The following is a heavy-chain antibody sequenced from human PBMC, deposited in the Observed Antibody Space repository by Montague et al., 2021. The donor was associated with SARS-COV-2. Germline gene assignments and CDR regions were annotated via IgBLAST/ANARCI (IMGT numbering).Heavy chain of an antibody. D-gene: IGHD6-13*01. J-gene: IGHJ4*02. CDR2: ITHSGST. V-gene: IGHV4-34*01. Sequence: SETLSLTCAVYGGSFSGYYWSWIRQPPGKGLEWIGEITHSGSTNXNPSLKSRVTISLDTSTNQFSLKLSSVTAADTAVYYCARGRYGSSWYGTKYYFDYWGQGTLVTVSS. CDR3: ARGRYGSSWYGTKYYFDY. CDR1: GGSFSGYY.